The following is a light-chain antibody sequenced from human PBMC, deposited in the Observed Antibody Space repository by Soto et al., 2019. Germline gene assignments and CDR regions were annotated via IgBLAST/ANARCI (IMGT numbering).Light chain of an antibody. J-gene: IGKJ4*01. V-gene: IGKV3-11*01. CDR3: QQRSSWPLT. CDR1: QSVGSF. Sequence: EIVLTQSPATLALSPGERATLSCRASQSVGSFLAWYQQKPGQAPRLLIYDASKRATGISARFSGSGSGTDFTLTIRSLEPEDFAVYYCQQRSSWPLTFGGGTKVEIK. CDR2: DAS.